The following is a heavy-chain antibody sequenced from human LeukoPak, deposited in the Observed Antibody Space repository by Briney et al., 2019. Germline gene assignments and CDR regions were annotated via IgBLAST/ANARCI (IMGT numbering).Heavy chain of an antibody. D-gene: IGHD6-6*01. CDR1: GFTFSSYS. CDR2: ISSSSSYI. Sequence: GGSLRLSCAASGFTFSSYSMNWVRQAPGKGLEWVSSISSSSSYIYYADSVKGRFTISRDNAKNSLYLQMNSLRAEDTAVYYCAREESSSSGYYFDYWGQGALVTVSS. J-gene: IGHJ4*02. CDR3: AREESSSSGYYFDY. V-gene: IGHV3-21*01.